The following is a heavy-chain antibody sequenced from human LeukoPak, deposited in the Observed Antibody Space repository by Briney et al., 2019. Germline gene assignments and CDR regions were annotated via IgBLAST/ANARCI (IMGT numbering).Heavy chain of an antibody. CDR1: GLTFNSHS. J-gene: IGHJ5*02. Sequence: GGSLRLSCVASGLTFNSHSMSWVRQAPGMGLEWVSVVSTNGDVTFYADSVKGQFTISRDNSKNTLYLQMNSLRAEDTAVYYCANLGGWPRDWFDPWGQGTLVTVSS. D-gene: IGHD1-26*01. V-gene: IGHV3-23*01. CDR2: VSTNGDVT. CDR3: ANLGGWPRDWFDP.